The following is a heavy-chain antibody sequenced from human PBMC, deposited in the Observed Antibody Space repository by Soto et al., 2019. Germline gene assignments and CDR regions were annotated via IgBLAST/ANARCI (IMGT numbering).Heavy chain of an antibody. CDR3: ARKGVSSGSDGDDGFDI. CDR2: ISAFNGIT. J-gene: IGHJ3*02. Sequence: QVQLVQSGAEVKKPGASVKVSCKASGYTFLTYGISWVRQAPGQGLEWMGWISAFNGITNYPQKFQGRVTMTTDTSTSTAYMELRSLRSDDTAVYYCARKGVSSGSDGDDGFDIWGQGTRVTVSS. V-gene: IGHV1-18*01. CDR1: GYTFLTYG. D-gene: IGHD6-19*01.